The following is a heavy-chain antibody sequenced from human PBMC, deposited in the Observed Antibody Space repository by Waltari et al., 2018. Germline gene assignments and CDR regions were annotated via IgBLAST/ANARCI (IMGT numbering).Heavy chain of an antibody. CDR3: ARTRGYDILTGYYSYYGMDV. D-gene: IGHD3-9*01. CDR1: GFSLSTSGMC. V-gene: IGHV2-70*15. J-gene: IGHJ6*02. Sequence: QVTLRESGPALVKPTQTLTLTCTFSGFSLSTSGMCVSWIRQPPGKALEWLARIDWDDDKYYSTSLKTRLTISKDTSKNQVVLTMTNMDPVDTATYYCARTRGYDILTGYYSYYGMDVWGQGTMVTVSS. CDR2: IDWDDDK.